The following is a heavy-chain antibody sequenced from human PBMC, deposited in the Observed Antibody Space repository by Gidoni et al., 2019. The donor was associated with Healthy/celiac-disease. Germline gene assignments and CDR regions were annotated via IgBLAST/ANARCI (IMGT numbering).Heavy chain of an antibody. CDR2: ISAYNGNT. CDR3: AREKTPIFGVVITSSGAFDI. J-gene: IGHJ3*02. CDR1: GSTFTSYG. V-gene: IGHV1-18*01. Sequence: QVQLVQSGAEVKKPGASVKVSCKASGSTFTSYGISWVRQAPGQGLEWMGWISAYNGNTNYAQKLQGRVTMTTDTSTSTAYMELRSLRSDDTAVYYCAREKTPIFGVVITSSGAFDIWGQGTMVTVSS. D-gene: IGHD3-3*01.